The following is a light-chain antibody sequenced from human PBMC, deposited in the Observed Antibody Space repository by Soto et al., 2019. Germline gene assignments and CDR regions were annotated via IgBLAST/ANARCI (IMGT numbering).Light chain of an antibody. V-gene: IGKV3-11*01. CDR3: QQRSNWPPTWT. CDR1: QSVSSY. J-gene: IGKJ1*01. Sequence: EVVLTQSPATLSLSPGERGTLSCRASQSVSSYLAWYQQKPGQAPRLLIYDASNRATGIPARFSGSGSGTDITLTISSLEPEDFAVYYCQQRSNWPPTWTFGQGTKVDIK. CDR2: DAS.